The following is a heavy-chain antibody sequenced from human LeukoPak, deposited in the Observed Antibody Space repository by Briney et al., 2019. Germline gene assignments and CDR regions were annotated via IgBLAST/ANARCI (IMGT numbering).Heavy chain of an antibody. CDR3: ARLCSSTSCYPHYYYGMDV. CDR2: ISAYNGNT. J-gene: IGHJ6*04. D-gene: IGHD2-2*01. Sequence: AASVKVSCKASGYTFTSYGISWVRQAPGQGLEWMGWISAYNGNTNYAQKLQGRVTMTTDTSTSTAYMELRSLRSDDTAVYYCARLCSSTSCYPHYYYGMDVWGKGTTVTVSS. V-gene: IGHV1-18*04. CDR1: GYTFTSYG.